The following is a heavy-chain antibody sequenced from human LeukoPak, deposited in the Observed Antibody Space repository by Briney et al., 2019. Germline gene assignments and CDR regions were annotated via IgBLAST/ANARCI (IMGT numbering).Heavy chain of an antibody. CDR3: AKDLGDSSGYSPFYYYGMDV. V-gene: IGHV3-23*03. D-gene: IGHD3-22*01. CDR1: GFTFSGYA. J-gene: IGHJ6*02. Sequence: GGSLRLSCAASGFTFSGYAMNWVRQAPGKGLEWVSLIFASGSTTKYADSVKGRFTISRDNSKNTLYLQMNSLRAEDTAVYYCAKDLGDSSGYSPFYYYGMDVWGQGTTVTVSS. CDR2: IFASGSTT.